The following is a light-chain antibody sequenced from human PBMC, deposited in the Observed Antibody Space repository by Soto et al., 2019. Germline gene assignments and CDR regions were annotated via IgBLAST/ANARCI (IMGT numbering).Light chain of an antibody. CDR3: CSYAGIYV. CDR2: EVT. V-gene: IGLV2-23*02. J-gene: IGLJ1*01. Sequence: QFALTQPASVSGSPGQSITISCTGTSSDVGRYNLVSWYQQHPGKAPKLMIYEVTKRPSGVSNRFSGSKSGRTASLTISGLQAEDEGDYYCCSYAGIYVFGTGTKVTVL. CDR1: SSDVGRYNL.